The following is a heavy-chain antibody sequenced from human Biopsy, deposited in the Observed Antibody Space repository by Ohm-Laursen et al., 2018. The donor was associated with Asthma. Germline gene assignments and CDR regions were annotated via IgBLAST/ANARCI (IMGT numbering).Heavy chain of an antibody. V-gene: IGHV3-30*18. CDR1: GFMFWSFG. D-gene: IGHD5-12*01. CDR2: ISYDGNHK. Sequence: GQTLSLTRAASGFMFWSFGMHWVRQAPGKGMEWVAVISYDGNHKFYEDSVKGRFTISRDNSKNTLYLQMNSLRTEDTAVYYCAKRRGYSGNDNDYWGQGTLVIVSS. J-gene: IGHJ4*02. CDR3: AKRRGYSGNDNDY.